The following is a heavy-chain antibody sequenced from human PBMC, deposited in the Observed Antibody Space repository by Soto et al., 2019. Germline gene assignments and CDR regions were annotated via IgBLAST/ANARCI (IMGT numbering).Heavy chain of an antibody. J-gene: IGHJ4*02. D-gene: IGHD3-3*01. CDR1: GGSISNYY. Sequence: PSENLSLTCTVSGGSISNYYWSWIRQPPGKGLEWIGYIHYSGNTKYNPSLKSRVTISADTSKDQFSLKLTSVTAADTAVYYCARCYYYCWSGYCAPIDYWGQGTLDTGSS. V-gene: IGHV4-59*08. CDR3: ARCYYYCWSGYCAPIDY. CDR2: IHYSGNT.